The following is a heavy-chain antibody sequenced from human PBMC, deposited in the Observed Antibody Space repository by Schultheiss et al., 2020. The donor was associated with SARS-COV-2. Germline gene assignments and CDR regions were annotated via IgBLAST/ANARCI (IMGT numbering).Heavy chain of an antibody. CDR2: IYTSGST. CDR3: ARDLYKSLAY. V-gene: IGHV4-61*08. J-gene: IGHJ4*02. CDR1: GGSISSGGYY. Sequence: SETLSLTCTVSGGSISSGGYYWSWIRQHPGKGLEWIGSIYTSGSTNYNPSLKSRVTMSVDTSKNQFSLRLSSVTAADTAVYYCARDLYKSLAYWGQGILVTVSS. D-gene: IGHD1-1*01.